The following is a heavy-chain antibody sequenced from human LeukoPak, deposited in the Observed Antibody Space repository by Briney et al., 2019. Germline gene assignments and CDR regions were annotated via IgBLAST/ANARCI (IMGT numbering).Heavy chain of an antibody. D-gene: IGHD5-18*01. CDR3: ARGGTGYSYGGYYYYYMDV. Sequence: SETLSLTCTVSGGSISSYYWSWIRQPPGKGLEWIGYIYYSGSTNYNPSLKSRVTISVDTSKNQFSLKLSSVTAADTAVYYYARGGTGYSYGGYYYYYMDVWGKGTTVTISS. J-gene: IGHJ6*03. V-gene: IGHV4-59*01. CDR2: IYYSGST. CDR1: GGSISSYY.